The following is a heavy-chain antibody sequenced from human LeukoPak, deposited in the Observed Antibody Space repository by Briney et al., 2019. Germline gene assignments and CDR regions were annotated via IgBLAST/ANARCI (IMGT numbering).Heavy chain of an antibody. CDR3: ARAPYYDFSNPYYYMDV. CDR2: IIPIFGTA. CDR1: GGTFSSYA. J-gene: IGHJ6*03. Sequence: ASVKVSCKASGGTFSSYAISWVRQAPGQGLEWMGGIIPIFGTANYAQKFQGRVTITADESTSTAYMELSSLRSEDTAVYYCARAPYYDFSNPYYYMDVWGKGTTVTVSS. V-gene: IGHV1-69*13. D-gene: IGHD3-3*01.